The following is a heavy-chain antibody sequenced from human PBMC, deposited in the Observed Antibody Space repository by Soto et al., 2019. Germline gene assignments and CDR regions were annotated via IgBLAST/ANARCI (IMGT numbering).Heavy chain of an antibody. V-gene: IGHV1-69*01. CDR2: IIPIFGTA. CDR1: GGTFSSYA. D-gene: IGHD6-13*01. J-gene: IGHJ1*01. CDR3: ARGEHFGPHYSIAAAGGAEYFQH. Sequence: QVQLVQSGAEVKKPGSSVKVSCKASGGTFSSYAISWVRQAPGQGLEWMGGIIPIFGTANYAQKFQGRVTITADESTSTAYMELSSLRSEDTAVYYCARGEHFGPHYSIAAAGGAEYFQHWGQGTLVTVSS.